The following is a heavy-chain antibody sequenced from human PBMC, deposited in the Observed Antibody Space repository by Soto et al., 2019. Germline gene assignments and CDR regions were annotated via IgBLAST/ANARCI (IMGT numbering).Heavy chain of an antibody. D-gene: IGHD2-21*02. V-gene: IGHV3-66*01. CDR3: ARALVTTPPRTFDY. Sequence: EVQLVESGGGLVQPGGSLRLSCAVSGFSVSSTFMNWVRQATGKGLEWVAVIHSGGNTFYGDSVKGRFTISRDNSENMVYLQMTSLRGDDTAVYFCARALVTTPPRTFDYWGQGTLVTVSS. J-gene: IGHJ4*02. CDR1: GFSVSSTF. CDR2: IHSGGNT.